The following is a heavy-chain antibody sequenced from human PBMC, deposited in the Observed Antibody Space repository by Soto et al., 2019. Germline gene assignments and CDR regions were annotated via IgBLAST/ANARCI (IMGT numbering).Heavy chain of an antibody. D-gene: IGHD6-13*01. CDR3: ARIASAGRGWDV. V-gene: IGHV3-7*01. Sequence: EVQLVESGRGLAQPGGSLRLSCAASGFTFSRYWMSRVRQAPVKGLERVGNIKQDGSEKNYVDFVEGRFTISRDNAENALYRQMNSLRAEDTAVYYCARIASAGRGWDVWGQGTTVVVSS. CDR2: IKQDGSEK. J-gene: IGHJ6*02. CDR1: GFTFSRYW.